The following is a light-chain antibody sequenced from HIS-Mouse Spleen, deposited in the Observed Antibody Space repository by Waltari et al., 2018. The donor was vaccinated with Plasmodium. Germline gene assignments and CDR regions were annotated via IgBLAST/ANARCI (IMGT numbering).Light chain of an antibody. J-gene: IGLJ3*02. CDR3: LLYYGGARV. CDR2: STS. V-gene: IGLV7-43*01. Sequence: QTVVTQEPSLTVSPGGTVTPTCASSTGPVPSGYYPNWFQQKPGQAPRALIYSTSNNHSWTPARFSGSRLGGKAALTLSGVQPEDEAEYYCLLYYGGARVFGGGTKLTVL. CDR1: TGPVPSGYY.